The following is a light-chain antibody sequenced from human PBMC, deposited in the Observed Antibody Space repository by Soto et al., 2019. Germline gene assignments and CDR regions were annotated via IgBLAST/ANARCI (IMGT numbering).Light chain of an antibody. CDR3: QQYYSTPLT. CDR2: WAS. Sequence: DIVMTQSPDSLAVSLGERATINCKSSQSVLYNSNNKNYLAWYQQKPRQPPKLLIYWASTRESGVPDRFSGSGSGTDFPLTISSLQAEDVAVYYCQQYYSTPLTFGGGPKVEIK. CDR1: QSVLYNSNNKNY. V-gene: IGKV4-1*01. J-gene: IGKJ4*02.